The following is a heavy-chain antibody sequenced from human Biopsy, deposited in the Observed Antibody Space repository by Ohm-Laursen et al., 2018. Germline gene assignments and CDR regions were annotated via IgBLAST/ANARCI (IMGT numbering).Heavy chain of an antibody. D-gene: IGHD1-26*01. V-gene: IGHV3-30*18. Sequence: SLRLSCAASGFTLSNYGMHWVRQAPGRGLEWVAAVSSDGKNKHYADSVQGRFTISRDNSKNTVDLQMNSLRAEDTAVYYCAKGLYSGSYYYDSWGQGTLVTVSS. CDR1: GFTLSNYG. J-gene: IGHJ4*02. CDR2: VSSDGKNK. CDR3: AKGLYSGSYYYDS.